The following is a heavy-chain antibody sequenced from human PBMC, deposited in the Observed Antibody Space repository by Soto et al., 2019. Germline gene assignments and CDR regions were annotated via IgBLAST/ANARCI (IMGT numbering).Heavy chain of an antibody. V-gene: IGHV1-69*12. CDR1: GGTFSSYA. CDR3: AGGREYYYVSSTLGD. CDR2: VIPIFGTA. D-gene: IGHD3-22*01. J-gene: IGHJ4*02. Sequence: QVQLVQSGAEVKKPGSSVKVSCKASGGTFSSYAISWVRQAPGQGLEWMGGVIPIFGTANYAQKFQGRVPITEDESKGSDYMERSSLRAADTPVYYRAGGREYYYVSSTLGDWGQGTLVSVSS.